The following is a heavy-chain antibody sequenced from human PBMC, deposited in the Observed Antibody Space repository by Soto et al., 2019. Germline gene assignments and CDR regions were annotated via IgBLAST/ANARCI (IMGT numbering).Heavy chain of an antibody. J-gene: IGHJ6*02. CDR1: GGTFSSYT. V-gene: IGHV1-69*02. CDR3: ARAKRYSSGWYEGMDV. CDR2: IIPILGIA. D-gene: IGHD6-19*01. Sequence: QVQLVQSGAEVKKPGSSVKVSCKASGGTFSSYTISWVRQAPGQGLEWMGRIIPILGIANYAQKFQGRVMITADKSTSTAYMELSSLRSEDTAVYYCARAKRYSSGWYEGMDVWGQGTTVTVSS.